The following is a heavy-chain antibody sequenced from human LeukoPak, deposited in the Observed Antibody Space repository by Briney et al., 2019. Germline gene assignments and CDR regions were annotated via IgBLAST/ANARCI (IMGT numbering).Heavy chain of an antibody. J-gene: IGHJ6*02. CDR3: AKEGKDYGFWSGHGSMDV. Sequence: GGSLRLSCAASGFTFSSYAMHWVRQAPGKGLEWVAVISYDGGKKNNADSVKGRFTISRDNSKNTLYLEMNSLRAEDTAVYYCAKEGKDYGFWSGHGSMDVWGQGTTVTVSS. CDR1: GFTFSSYA. D-gene: IGHD3-3*01. V-gene: IGHV3-30*18. CDR2: ISYDGGKK.